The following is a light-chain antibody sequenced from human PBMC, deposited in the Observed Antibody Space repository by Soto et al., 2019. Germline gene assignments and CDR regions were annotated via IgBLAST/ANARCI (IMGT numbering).Light chain of an antibody. J-gene: IGKJ5*01. CDR1: QSVDNN. CDR2: GSF. V-gene: IGKV3-15*01. Sequence: VSTQSPVTLSDSPGESATLSCRASQSVDNNVAWYQQKPGQAPRLLIVGSFARATGTPARFSGSGSGTDFTLTISRLEPEDFAVYYCQQYGNSIPITFGQGTRLEIK. CDR3: QQYGNSIPIT.